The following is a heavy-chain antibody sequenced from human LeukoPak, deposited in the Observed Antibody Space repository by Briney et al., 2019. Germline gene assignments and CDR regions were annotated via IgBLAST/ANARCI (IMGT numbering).Heavy chain of an antibody. D-gene: IGHD2-21*02. Sequence: NPSETLSLTCTVSGGSISSSSYYWGWIRQPPGKGLEWIGSIYYSGSTYYNPSLKSRVTISVDTSKNQFSLKLSSVTAADTAVYYCARVVPIVVVTATESEAGDAFDIWGQGTMVTVSS. CDR2: IYYSGST. CDR3: ARVVPIVVVTATESEAGDAFDI. CDR1: GGSISSSSYY. V-gene: IGHV4-39*07. J-gene: IGHJ3*02.